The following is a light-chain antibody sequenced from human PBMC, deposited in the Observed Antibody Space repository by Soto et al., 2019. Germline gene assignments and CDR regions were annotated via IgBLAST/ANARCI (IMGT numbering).Light chain of an antibody. Sequence: EIVMTQSPATLSVSPGERATLSCRASQSISSNLAWYQQKPGQAPRLLISCASTRATGIPARFSGSGSGTDVTLTISSLQSEDFAVYYCQQFHDWPMTFGPGTKVDIK. CDR3: QQFHDWPMT. V-gene: IGKV3-15*01. CDR1: QSISSN. J-gene: IGKJ3*01. CDR2: CAS.